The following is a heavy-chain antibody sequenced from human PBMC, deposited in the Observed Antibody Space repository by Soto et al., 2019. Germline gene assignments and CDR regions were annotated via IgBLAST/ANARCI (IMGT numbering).Heavy chain of an antibody. V-gene: IGHV1-69*01. J-gene: IGHJ6*02. CDR3: ARAGAAPHAADDDYYGIDV. D-gene: IGHD6-25*01. Sequence: QVQLVQSGAEVKKPGSSVKVSCKASGGTFSSYAISWVRQAPGQGLEWMGGIIPIFGTANYAQKFQGRVTITADESTSTAYMELSSRRSEDTAVYYGARAGAAPHAADDDYYGIDVCGHGTIVTVSS. CDR1: GGTFSSYA. CDR2: IIPIFGTA.